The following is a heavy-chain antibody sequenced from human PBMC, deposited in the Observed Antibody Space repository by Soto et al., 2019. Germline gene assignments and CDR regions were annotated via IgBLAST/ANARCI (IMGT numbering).Heavy chain of an antibody. V-gene: IGHV1-18*01. CDR2: VSAYNGER. Sequence: QVQLVQSGAEVKKPGASVKVSCKASGYTFTNYGINWVRQAPGQGLEWLGWVSAYNGERRYAQRVQDRVIMTTDTSTTTAYMELMRLKSDDTAVYYCARGTSIPAAGDYWGQGTLVTVSS. CDR3: ARGTSIPAAGDY. CDR1: GYTFTNYG. J-gene: IGHJ4*01. D-gene: IGHD6-6*01.